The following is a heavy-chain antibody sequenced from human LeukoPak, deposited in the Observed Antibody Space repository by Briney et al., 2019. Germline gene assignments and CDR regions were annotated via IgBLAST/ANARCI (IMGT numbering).Heavy chain of an antibody. J-gene: IGHJ4*02. Sequence: GGSLRLSCAASGFTFSTYWMKWVRQAPGKGLEWVASIKEDGSDKYYVDSVKGRFSISRDNAKNSLYLQMNSLRTEDTPVYYCAKGGHYNFDYWGQGTLVTVSS. CDR2: IKEDGSDK. CDR3: AKGGHYNFDY. CDR1: GFTFSTYW. V-gene: IGHV3-7*01. D-gene: IGHD4-11*01.